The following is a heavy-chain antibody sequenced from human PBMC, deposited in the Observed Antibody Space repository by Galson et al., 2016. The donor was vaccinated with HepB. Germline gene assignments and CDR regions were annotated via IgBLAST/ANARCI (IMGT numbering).Heavy chain of an antibody. CDR2: IYYSGNT. V-gene: IGHV4-39*02. CDR3: ARRTWVRDYYLDS. J-gene: IGHJ4*02. Sequence: SETLSLTCTVSGDSISIRGYYWAWIRQPPGKGLEWIGSIYYSGNTYNNPSLKTRVSMSVDTSKNHFSLELSSVTAADTAVYYCARRTWVRDYYLDSWGQGTLVTVSS. D-gene: IGHD3-10*01. CDR1: GDSISIRGYY.